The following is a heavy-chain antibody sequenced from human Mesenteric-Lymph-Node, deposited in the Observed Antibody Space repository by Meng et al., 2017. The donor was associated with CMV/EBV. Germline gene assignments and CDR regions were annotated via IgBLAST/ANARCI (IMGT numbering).Heavy chain of an antibody. CDR2: INSDGSST. V-gene: IGHV3-74*01. CDR3: AREQQLAFDY. Sequence: GESLKISCAASGFTFSSYWMHWVRQAPGKGLVWVSCINSDGSSTTYADSVKGRFTISRDNAKNTLYLQMNSLRAEDTAVYYCAREQQLAFDYWGQGTLVTVSS. J-gene: IGHJ4*02. D-gene: IGHD6-13*01. CDR1: GFTFSSYW.